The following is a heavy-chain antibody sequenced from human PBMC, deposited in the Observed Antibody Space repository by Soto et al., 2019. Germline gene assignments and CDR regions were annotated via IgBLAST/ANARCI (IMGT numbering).Heavy chain of an antibody. CDR3: ARDMAGRSSSDY. V-gene: IGHV3-48*03. Sequence: PGGSLRLSCAASGFTFSSYEMNWVRQAPGKGLEWVSYISSSGTTIHYADSVKGRFTISRDNVKNSLYLQMNSLRAEDTAVYYCARDMAGRSSSDYWGQGPLVTVYS. CDR2: ISSSGTTI. J-gene: IGHJ4*02. D-gene: IGHD6-6*01. CDR1: GFTFSSYE.